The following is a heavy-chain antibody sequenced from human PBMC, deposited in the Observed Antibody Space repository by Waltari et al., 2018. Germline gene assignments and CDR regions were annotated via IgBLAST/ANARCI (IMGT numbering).Heavy chain of an antibody. J-gene: IGHJ4*02. Sequence: QVQLQESGPGLVQPSETLSLTCTVSGYSISSGYYWGWIRQPPGKGLEWIGSIYHSGSTYYNPSLKSRVTISVDTSKNQFSLKLSSVTAADTAVYYCARDLRGQYSYGYGSDYWGQGTLVTVSS. D-gene: IGHD5-18*01. CDR3: ARDLRGQYSYGYGSDY. CDR1: GYSISSGYY. CDR2: IYHSGST. V-gene: IGHV4-38-2*02.